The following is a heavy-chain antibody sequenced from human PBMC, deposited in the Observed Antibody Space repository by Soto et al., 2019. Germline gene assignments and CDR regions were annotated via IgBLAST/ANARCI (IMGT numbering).Heavy chain of an antibody. D-gene: IGHD4-17*01. J-gene: IGHJ4*02. V-gene: IGHV3-30-3*01. CDR1: GFTFSSYA. CDR3: AREASDDGSLEIRYYDS. CDR2: ISYDGSNK. Sequence: GGSLRLSCAASGFTFSSYAMHWVRQAPGKGLEWVALISYDGSNKFYADSVKGRFTISRDNSKNTLYLQMNSLRAEDTAVYYCAREASDDGSLEIRYYDSWGQGTMVTVSS.